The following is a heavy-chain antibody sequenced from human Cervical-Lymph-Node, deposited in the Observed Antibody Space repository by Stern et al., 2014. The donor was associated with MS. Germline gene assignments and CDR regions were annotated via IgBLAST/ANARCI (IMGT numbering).Heavy chain of an antibody. CDR3: ARLSSVTTPPYFDY. J-gene: IGHJ4*02. Sequence: QVTLKESGPTLVKPTQTLTLTCTFSGFSLSTSGVGVGWIRQPPGKALEWLXLIYWDDDKRYNPSLKSRLTITKDTSKNQVVLTMTNMDPVDTATYYCARLSSVTTPPYFDYWGQGTLVTVSS. CDR1: GFSLSTSGVG. D-gene: IGHD4-17*01. CDR2: IYWDDDK. V-gene: IGHV2-5*02.